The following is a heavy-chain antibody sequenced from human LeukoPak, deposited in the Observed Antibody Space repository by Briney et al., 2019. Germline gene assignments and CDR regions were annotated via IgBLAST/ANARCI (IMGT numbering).Heavy chain of an antibody. D-gene: IGHD2-2*01. CDR1: GFSFRSYS. J-gene: IGHJ4*02. V-gene: IGHV3-21*01. CDR3: VREGLECSGSSCQRAAFDY. CDR2: ISSSSTYI. Sequence: GGSLRLSCAASGFSFRSYSMNWVRQAPGKGLEWVSFISSSSTYIYYADSMKGRFTISRDNAKNSLFLQMNSLRGEDTAVYYCVREGLECSGSSCQRAAFDYWGQGTLVTVSS.